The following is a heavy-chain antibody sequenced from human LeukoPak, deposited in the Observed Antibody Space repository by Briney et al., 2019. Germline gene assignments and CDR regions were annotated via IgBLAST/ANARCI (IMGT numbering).Heavy chain of an antibody. CDR1: GFTFSTYA. V-gene: IGHV3-21*01. J-gene: IGHJ4*02. CDR3: ARNQIVVAPAAPDY. Sequence: GGSLRLSCAASGFTFSTYAMSWVRQAPGKGLEWVSSISSSSSHIHYADSVKGRFTISRDNAKNSLHLQMNSLRAEDTAVYYCARNQIVVAPAAPDYWGQGTLVTLSS. D-gene: IGHD2-2*01. CDR2: ISSSSSHI.